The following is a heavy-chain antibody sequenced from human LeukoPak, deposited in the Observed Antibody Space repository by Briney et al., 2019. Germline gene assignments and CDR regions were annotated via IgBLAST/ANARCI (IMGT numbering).Heavy chain of an antibody. CDR2: IYYSGST. D-gene: IGHD3-22*01. Sequence: SETLSLTCTVSGGSISSGDYYWSWIRQPPGKGLEWIGYIYYSGSTYYNPSLKSRVTISVDTSKNQFSLKLSSVTAADTAVYYCARSRPYSSGYLDYWGQGTLVTVSS. J-gene: IGHJ4*02. CDR3: ARSRPYSSGYLDY. CDR1: GGSISSGDYY. V-gene: IGHV4-30-4*08.